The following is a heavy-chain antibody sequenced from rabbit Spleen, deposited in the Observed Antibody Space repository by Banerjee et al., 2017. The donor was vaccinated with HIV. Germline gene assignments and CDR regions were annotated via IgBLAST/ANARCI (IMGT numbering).Heavy chain of an antibody. CDR1: GFDFSSYG. CDR3: ARDPNYASGHYIYKF. Sequence: QEQLVESGGGLVQAGGTLKLSCKASGFDFSSYGVSWVRQAPGKGLEWIGYIDPLFGSTYYASWVNGRFTISRHNAQNTLYLQLNSLTAADTATYFCARDPNYASGHYIYKFWGPGTLVTVS. V-gene: IGHV1S47*01. D-gene: IGHD1-1*01. CDR2: IDPLFGST. J-gene: IGHJ3*01.